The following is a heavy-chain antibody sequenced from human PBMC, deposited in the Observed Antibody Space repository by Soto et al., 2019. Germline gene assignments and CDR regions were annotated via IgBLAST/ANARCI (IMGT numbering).Heavy chain of an antibody. J-gene: IGHJ6*02. CDR3: ARDDHIVVVPTSLGAMDV. Sequence: ASVKVSCKASGYTFTGYYMHWVRQAPGQGLEWMGWINPNSGGTNYAQKFQGWVTMTRDTSISTAYMELSRLRSDDSAVYYCARDDHIVVVPTSLGAMDVWGQGTTVTVSS. V-gene: IGHV1-2*04. CDR2: INPNSGGT. CDR1: GYTFTGYY. D-gene: IGHD2-2*01.